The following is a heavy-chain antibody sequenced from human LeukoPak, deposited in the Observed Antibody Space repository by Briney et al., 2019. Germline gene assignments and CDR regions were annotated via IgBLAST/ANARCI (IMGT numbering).Heavy chain of an antibody. J-gene: IGHJ4*02. CDR2: IYASGST. D-gene: IGHD3-10*01. CDR3: ARDGYGSGSYRFDC. V-gene: IGHV4-4*07. Sequence: SETLSLTCTVSGGSISSYWWSWIRQPAGKGLEWVGRIYASGSTNHNPSLKSRVTMSVDTSKNQFSLKLSSVTAADTAVYYCARDGYGSGSYRFDCWGQGTPVTVSS. CDR1: GGSISSYW.